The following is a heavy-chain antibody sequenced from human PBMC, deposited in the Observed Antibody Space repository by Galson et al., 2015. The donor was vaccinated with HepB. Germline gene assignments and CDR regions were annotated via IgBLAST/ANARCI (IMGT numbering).Heavy chain of an antibody. V-gene: IGHV3-23*01. Sequence: SLRLSCAASGFTLSTYAMTWVRQAPGRGLEWVSTISGLGGTTNYADSAEGRFTISRDIFRNMLYLQMNSLRAEDTAVYYCARYCTTASCYERQYGMDVWGQGTTVTVSS. CDR3: ARYCTTASCYERQYGMDV. J-gene: IGHJ6*02. CDR1: GFTLSTYA. D-gene: IGHD2-15*01. CDR2: ISGLGGTT.